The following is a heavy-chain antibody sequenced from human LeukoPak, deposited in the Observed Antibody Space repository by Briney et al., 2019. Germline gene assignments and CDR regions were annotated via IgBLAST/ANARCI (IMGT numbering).Heavy chain of an antibody. V-gene: IGHV3-13*01. J-gene: IGHJ2*01. D-gene: IGHD1-7*01. CDR2: IGAAGDT. CDR3: ARGWNSFWYFDF. CDR1: GFTFSTYD. Sequence: PGGSLRLSCAASGFTFSTYDMHWVRQVTGKDLEWVSAIGAAGDTYYPDSVKGRFTISRENVKNSLYLQMNSLRVEDTAVYYCARGWNSFWYFDFRGRGTQVTVSS.